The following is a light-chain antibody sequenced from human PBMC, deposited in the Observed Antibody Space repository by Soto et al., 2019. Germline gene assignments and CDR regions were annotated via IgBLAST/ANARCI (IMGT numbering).Light chain of an antibody. CDR2: GAF. CDR1: QSVSSN. CDR3: QQRSNWPPVT. V-gene: IGKV3-15*01. J-gene: IGKJ4*01. Sequence: EIVMTQPPVTLSVSPGERATLSCRASQSVSSNLAWYQQKPGQAPSLLIYGAFTRATGIPARFSGTGSGTEFTLTISSLQSEDFALYYCQQRSNWPPVTFGGGTKVDIK.